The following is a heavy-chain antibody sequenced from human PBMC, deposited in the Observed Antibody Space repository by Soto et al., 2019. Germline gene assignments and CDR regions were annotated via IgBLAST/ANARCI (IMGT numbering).Heavy chain of an antibody. V-gene: IGHV4-30-4*01. CDR3: AREVNVVALSDAFDI. Sequence: QVQLQESGPGLVKPSQTLSLICTVSGDSISSENYFWSWIRQPPGQGLEWVGYISNRGTPYYNPSLKSQVTISLDTSKNRFSLDMYSVTAADTAVYYCAREVNVVALSDAFDIWGQGTMVTVSS. J-gene: IGHJ3*02. CDR2: ISNRGTP. D-gene: IGHD2-8*01. CDR1: GDSISSENYF.